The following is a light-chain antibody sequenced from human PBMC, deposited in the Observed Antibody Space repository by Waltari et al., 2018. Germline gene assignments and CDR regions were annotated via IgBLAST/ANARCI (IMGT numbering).Light chain of an antibody. CDR3: HSRKGSDNQVV. CDR1: SLRTSY. J-gene: IGLJ3*02. V-gene: IGLV3-19*01. CDR2: GKE. Sequence: SSELTQGPDVSVDLGQTVKITCQGASLRTSYASWYQVKQGQAPVLVLFGKEKRPSGIPDRISGYSSGTTSSLTITGAQAEDEADYYCHSRKGSDNQVVFGGGTKLTVL.